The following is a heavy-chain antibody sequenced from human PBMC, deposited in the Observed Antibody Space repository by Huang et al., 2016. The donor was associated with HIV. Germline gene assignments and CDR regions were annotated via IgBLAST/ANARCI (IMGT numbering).Heavy chain of an antibody. CDR1: GFSFSDSG. CDR3: AKDRRAYYYGSGIEY. Sequence: QVQLVESGGGVVEPGRSLRVSCAASGFSFSDSGMHWVRQAPGKGLEWVAVISYDGRNKFYADSVKGRFTIPRDNSKNTVYLQMNSLRAGDTAVYYCAKDRRAYYYGSGIEYWGQGARVTVSS. CDR2: ISYDGRNK. J-gene: IGHJ4*02. V-gene: IGHV3-30*18. D-gene: IGHD3-10*01.